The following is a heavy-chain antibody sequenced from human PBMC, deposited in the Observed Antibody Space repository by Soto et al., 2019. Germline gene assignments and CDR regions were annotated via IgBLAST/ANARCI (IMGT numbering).Heavy chain of an antibody. J-gene: IGHJ4*02. CDR1: GFTFSSYG. CDR2: ISYDGSHK. D-gene: IGHD6-13*01. Sequence: QVQLVESGGGVVQPGRSLRLSCAASGFTFSSYGMHWVRQAPGKGLEWVAVISYDGSHKYFADSVKDRFTISRDNSKNTLYLQRNSLWVEDTAVYYCAKKLAAAGTRSLFDYWGQGTLVTVSS. CDR3: AKKLAAAGTRSLFDY. V-gene: IGHV3-30*18.